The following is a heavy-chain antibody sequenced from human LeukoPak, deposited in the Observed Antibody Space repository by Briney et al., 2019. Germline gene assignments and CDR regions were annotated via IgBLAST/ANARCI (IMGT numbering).Heavy chain of an antibody. CDR1: GFTFSSYG. J-gene: IGHJ4*02. D-gene: IGHD4-17*01. V-gene: IGHV3-23*01. CDR3: AKSIYGDYVFDYGFDY. CDR2: ISGSGGGT. Sequence: GGSLRLSCAASGFTFSSYGMSWVRQAPWKGLEWVSSISGSGGGTYYADSVKGRFTISRDNSKNTLFLQMDSLRAEDTAVYYCAKSIYGDYVFDYGFDYWGQGTLVTVSS.